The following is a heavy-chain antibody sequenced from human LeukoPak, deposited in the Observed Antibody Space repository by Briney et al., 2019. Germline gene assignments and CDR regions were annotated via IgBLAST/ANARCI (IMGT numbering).Heavy chain of an antibody. CDR3: ARENYYGSSGQDGYMDV. J-gene: IGHJ6*03. V-gene: IGHV4-34*01. CDR1: GGSFSGYY. CDR2: INHSGST. Sequence: PSETLSLTCAVYGGSFSGYYWSWIRQPPGKGLEWIGEINHSGSTNYNPSLKSRVTISVDTSKNQFSLKLSSVTAADTAGYYCARENYYGSSGQDGYMDVWGKGTTVTVSS. D-gene: IGHD3-22*01.